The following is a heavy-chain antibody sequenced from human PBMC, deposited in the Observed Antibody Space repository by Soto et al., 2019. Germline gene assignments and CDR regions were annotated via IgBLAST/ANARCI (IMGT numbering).Heavy chain of an antibody. D-gene: IGHD6-6*01. CDR1: GFTFSNAW. V-gene: IGHV3-15*01. Sequence: GGSLRLSCAASGFTFSNAWMSWVRQAPGKGLEWVGRIKSKTDGGTTDYAAPVKGRFTISRDDSKNTLYLQMNSLKTEDTAVNYCTTDQVAARIGYYYYYMDVWGKGTTVTVSS. J-gene: IGHJ6*03. CDR3: TTDQVAARIGYYYYYMDV. CDR2: IKSKTDGGTT.